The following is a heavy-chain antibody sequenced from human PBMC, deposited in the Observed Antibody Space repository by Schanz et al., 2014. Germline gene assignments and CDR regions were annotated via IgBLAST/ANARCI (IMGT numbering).Heavy chain of an antibody. CDR3: ASADYTNYFDY. D-gene: IGHD4-4*01. CDR2: ISYDGRSK. CDR1: GFKFSIYA. Sequence: VQLVEYGGGLVQPGESLRLSCAASGFKFSIYAMHWVRQAPGKGLEWVAVISYDGRSKDYADSVKGRFTISRDNSKNTVFLQMNSLRGEDTAVYYCASADYTNYFDYWGQGTLVTVSS. J-gene: IGHJ4*02. V-gene: IGHV3-30*04.